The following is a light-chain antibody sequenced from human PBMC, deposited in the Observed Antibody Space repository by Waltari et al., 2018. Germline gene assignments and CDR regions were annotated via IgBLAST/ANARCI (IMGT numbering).Light chain of an antibody. Sequence: VLTQSPDTLSLSPGERATLSCRSSESLTKRYLAWYQQKPGQAPRLLIYGASSRAAGIPYRFSCSGSGTDFTLTISRLEPEDFAVYYCQQYTSSIMYTFGQGTKLEIK. V-gene: IGKV3-20*01. CDR3: QQYTSSIMYT. CDR1: ESLTKRY. CDR2: GAS. J-gene: IGKJ2*01.